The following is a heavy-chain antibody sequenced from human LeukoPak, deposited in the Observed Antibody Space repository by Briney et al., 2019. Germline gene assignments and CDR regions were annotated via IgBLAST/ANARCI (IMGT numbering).Heavy chain of an antibody. Sequence: GGSLRLSCAASGFIFSNAWMSWVRQAPGKGPEWVGRIKSETDGGTTDYAAPVKDRFTISRDDSKNTLYLQMNSLRTEDTAVYYCTTEGDDIAEAWFDYWGQGTLVTVSS. V-gene: IGHV3-15*01. D-gene: IGHD6-13*01. CDR3: TTEGDDIAEAWFDY. J-gene: IGHJ4*02. CDR1: GFIFSNAW. CDR2: IKSETDGGTT.